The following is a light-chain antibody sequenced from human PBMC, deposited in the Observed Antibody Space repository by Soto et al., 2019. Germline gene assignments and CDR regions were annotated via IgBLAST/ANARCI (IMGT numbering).Light chain of an antibody. CDR2: GLS. J-gene: IGKJ1*01. CDR3: QQYYDWPT. V-gene: IGKV3-15*01. Sequence: TPSPSTLTLSPGERATLSCRPSQSVSHNYLAWYQQKPRQAPSLLIYGLSIRAPGIPARFRGRGSGTEFTLTIRRLQSEDFAGDFRQQYYDWPTFGQGTKVDIK. CDR1: QSVSHNY.